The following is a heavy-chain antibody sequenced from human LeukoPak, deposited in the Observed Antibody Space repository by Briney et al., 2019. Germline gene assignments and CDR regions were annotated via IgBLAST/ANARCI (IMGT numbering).Heavy chain of an antibody. J-gene: IGHJ3*02. Sequence: ASVKVSCKASGYTFTSYDINWVRQATGQGLEWMGWMNPNSGNTGYAQKFQGRVTITRNTSISTAYMELSSLRSEDTAVYYCARDQPEPITMVRESAFDIWGQGTMVTVSS. V-gene: IGHV1-8*03. D-gene: IGHD3-10*01. CDR3: ARDQPEPITMVRESAFDI. CDR1: GYTFTSYD. CDR2: MNPNSGNT.